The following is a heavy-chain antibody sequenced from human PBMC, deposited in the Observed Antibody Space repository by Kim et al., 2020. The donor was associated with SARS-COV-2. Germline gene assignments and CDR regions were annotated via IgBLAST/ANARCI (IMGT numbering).Heavy chain of an antibody. Sequence: GGSLRLSCAASGFTFSSYAMHWVRQAPGKGLEWVAVISYDGSNKYYADSVKGRFTISRDNSKNTLYLQMNSLRAEDTAVYYCARDGAYYGSGNDAFDIWGQGTMVTVSS. CDR1: GFTFSSYA. CDR2: ISYDGSNK. CDR3: ARDGAYYGSGNDAFDI. J-gene: IGHJ3*02. V-gene: IGHV3-30*04. D-gene: IGHD3-10*01.